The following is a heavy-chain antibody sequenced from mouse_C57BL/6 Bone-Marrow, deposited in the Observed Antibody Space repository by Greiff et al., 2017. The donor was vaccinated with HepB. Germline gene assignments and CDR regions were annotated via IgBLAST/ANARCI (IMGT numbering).Heavy chain of an antibody. J-gene: IGHJ2*01. CDR3: ASPLYYSNFLFDY. CDR1: GYSFTGYF. CDR2: INPYNGDT. D-gene: IGHD2-5*01. Sequence: VHVKQSGPELVKPGDSVKISCKASGYSFTGYFMNWVMQSHGKSLEWIGRINPYNGDTFYNQKFKGKATLTVDKSSSTAHMELRSLTSEDSAVYYCASPLYYSNFLFDYWGQGTTLTVSS. V-gene: IGHV1-20*01.